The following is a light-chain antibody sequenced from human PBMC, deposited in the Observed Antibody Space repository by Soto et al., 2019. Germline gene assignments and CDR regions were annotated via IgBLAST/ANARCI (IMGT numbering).Light chain of an antibody. Sequence: QSVLTQPPSVSGTPGQRVTISCSGSTSNIGSNHVNWYQQLPGTAPKLLIYSTYRRPSGVPDRFSASESGTSASLAISGLRSEDEADFYCATWHDGLWVFGGGTKLTVL. CDR3: ATWHDGLWV. J-gene: IGLJ3*02. V-gene: IGLV1-47*02. CDR2: STY. CDR1: TSNIGSNH.